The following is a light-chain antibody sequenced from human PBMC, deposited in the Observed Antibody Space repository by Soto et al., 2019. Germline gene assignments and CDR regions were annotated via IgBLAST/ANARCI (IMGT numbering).Light chain of an antibody. CDR1: QSVSSA. CDR3: LQYNSYPFT. J-gene: IGKJ4*01. V-gene: IGKV1-5*03. Sequence: DIQMTQSPSTLSASVGDRVTVTCRASQSVSSALAWYQQKPGKAPKLLMYKASSLESGVTSKFSGSGSGAEFTLTISSLQPDDFATYYCLQYNSYPFTFGGGTKVEIK. CDR2: KAS.